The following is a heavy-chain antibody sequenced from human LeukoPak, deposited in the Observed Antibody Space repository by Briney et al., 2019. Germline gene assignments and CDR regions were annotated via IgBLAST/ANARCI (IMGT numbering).Heavy chain of an antibody. V-gene: IGHV5-51*01. CDR2: IYPGDSDI. CDR3: ARTISIGSCSGGNGYSDY. D-gene: IGHD2-15*01. CDR1: GYTFATYW. J-gene: IGHJ4*02. Sequence: GESLKISCKGSGYTFATYWIGWVRQMPGKGLEWMGIIYPGDSDIRYSPSFQGQVTISVDKSISTAYLQWSSLRASDTAMYYCARTISIGSCSGGNGYSDYWGQGTLVTVSS.